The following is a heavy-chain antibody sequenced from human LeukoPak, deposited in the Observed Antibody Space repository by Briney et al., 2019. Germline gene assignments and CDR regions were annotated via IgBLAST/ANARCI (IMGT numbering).Heavy chain of an antibody. CDR3: AKVRTPHQQLAQYFDY. Sequence: PGGSLRLSCAASGFTFSSYAMSWVRQAPGKGLEWVSAISGSGGSTYYADSVKGRFTISRDNSKNTLYLQMNSLRAEDTAVYHCAKVRTPHQQLAQYFDYWGQGTLVTVSS. CDR1: GFTFSSYA. V-gene: IGHV3-23*01. CDR2: ISGSGGST. J-gene: IGHJ4*02. D-gene: IGHD6-6*01.